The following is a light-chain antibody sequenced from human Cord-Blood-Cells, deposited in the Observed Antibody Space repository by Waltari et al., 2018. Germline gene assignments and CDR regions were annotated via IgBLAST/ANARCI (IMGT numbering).Light chain of an antibody. CDR2: EVS. J-gene: IGLJ1*01. CDR3: SSYAGSNNYV. CDR1: TSDVGGYNY. Sequence: QSPLPPPPSASGSPGQSVTISCPGTTSDVGGYNYVSWYQQHPGKAPKLMIYEVSKRPSGVPDRFSGSKSGNTASLTVSGLQAEDEADYYCSSYAGSNNYVFGTGTKVTVL. V-gene: IGLV2-8*01.